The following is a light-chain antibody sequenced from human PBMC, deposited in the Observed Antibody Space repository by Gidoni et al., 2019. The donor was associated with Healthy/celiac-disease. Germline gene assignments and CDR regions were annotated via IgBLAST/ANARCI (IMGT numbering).Light chain of an antibody. Sequence: EIVMTQSPATLSVSPGERATLSCRASQSVSSNLAWYQQKPGQAPRLLIYGASNRATGIPARVSGRGAGTEFTLTISSLQSEDFAVYYCQQYNNWPPEYTFGQGTKLEIK. J-gene: IGKJ2*01. CDR3: QQYNNWPPEYT. CDR2: GAS. V-gene: IGKV3-15*01. CDR1: QSVSSN.